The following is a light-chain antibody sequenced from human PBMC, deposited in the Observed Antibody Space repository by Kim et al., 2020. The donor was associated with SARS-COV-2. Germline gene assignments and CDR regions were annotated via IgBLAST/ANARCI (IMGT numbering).Light chain of an antibody. J-gene: IGKJ2*01. Sequence: SSVGDRLTITCRASQTIRNYFNWYQQKPKKAPKLLIYAASSLQSGAPSRFSGSVSGTDFTLTISSLQPEDFATYYCQQSYITPYTFAQGTKLEI. V-gene: IGKV1-39*01. CDR2: AAS. CDR1: QTIRNY. CDR3: QQSYITPYT.